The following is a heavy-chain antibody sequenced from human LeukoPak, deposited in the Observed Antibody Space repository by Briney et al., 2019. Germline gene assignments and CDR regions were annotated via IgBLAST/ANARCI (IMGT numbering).Heavy chain of an antibody. J-gene: IGHJ4*02. V-gene: IGHV1-8*01. CDR2: MSPDTGNT. CDR3: ARGHSSSSFDY. D-gene: IGHD6-13*01. CDR1: GYTFTSYD. Sequence: GASVKVSCKASGYTFTSYDIHWVRQATGQGLEYMGWMSPDTGNTGYAQKFQGRVTMTRSTSISTAYMELSSLRSEDTAVYYCARGHSSSSFDYWGQGTLVTVSS.